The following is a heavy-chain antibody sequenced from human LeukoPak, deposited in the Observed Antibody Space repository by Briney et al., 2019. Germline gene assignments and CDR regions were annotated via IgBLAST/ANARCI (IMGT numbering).Heavy chain of an antibody. J-gene: IGHJ5*02. CDR1: GFSFTSYG. D-gene: IGHD2/OR15-2a*01. CDR2: IWYHGGNE. Sequence: GGSLRLSCAASGFSFTSYGMHWVRHAPGKGLEWVAVIWYHGGNENYADSVKGRFTISRDTSKNTLYLQMNSLRAEDTAMYYCARDVDTTSHLNWFDPWGQGTLVTVSS. CDR3: ARDVDTTSHLNWFDP. V-gene: IGHV3-33*01.